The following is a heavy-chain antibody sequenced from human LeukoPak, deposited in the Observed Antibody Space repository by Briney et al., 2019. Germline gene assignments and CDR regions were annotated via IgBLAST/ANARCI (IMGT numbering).Heavy chain of an antibody. V-gene: IGHV4-38-2*02. D-gene: IGHD6-13*01. CDR1: GFSIGSGHY. J-gene: IGHJ4*02. CDR3: SRGQSISAVAV. Sequence: PSETLSLTCTVSGFSIGSGHYWGWTRQPPGKGLEWIASISHSGTTFYNPSLKSRVTISVDTSKNQFSLTVTSVTAADTAVYYCSRGQSISAVAVWGQGTLVTVSS. CDR2: ISHSGTT.